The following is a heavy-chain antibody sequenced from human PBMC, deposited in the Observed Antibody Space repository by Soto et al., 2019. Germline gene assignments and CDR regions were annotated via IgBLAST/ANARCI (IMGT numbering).Heavy chain of an antibody. Sequence: SETLSLTCTVFGGSISSYYWSWIRQPPGKGLEWIGYIYCSGSTNYNPSLKSRVTISVDTSKNQFSLRLSSVTAADTAVYYCARDYYDFWRGDYYYMDVWGKGTTVTVSS. CDR3: ARDYYDFWRGDYYYMDV. D-gene: IGHD3-3*01. V-gene: IGHV4-59*01. J-gene: IGHJ6*03. CDR1: GGSISSYY. CDR2: IYCSGST.